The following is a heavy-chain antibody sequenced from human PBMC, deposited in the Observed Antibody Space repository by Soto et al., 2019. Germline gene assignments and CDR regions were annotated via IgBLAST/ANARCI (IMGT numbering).Heavy chain of an antibody. CDR2: IWYDGSNK. CDR1: GFTFSSYG. Sequence: GGSLRLSCAASGFTFSSYGMHWVRQAPGKGLEWVAVIWYDGSNKYYADSVKGRFTISRDNSKNTLYLQMNSLRAEDTAVYYCARDSSLRDVVVVAATYYYYMDVWGKGTTVTVSS. D-gene: IGHD2-15*01. V-gene: IGHV3-33*01. J-gene: IGHJ6*03. CDR3: ARDSSLRDVVVVAATYYYYMDV.